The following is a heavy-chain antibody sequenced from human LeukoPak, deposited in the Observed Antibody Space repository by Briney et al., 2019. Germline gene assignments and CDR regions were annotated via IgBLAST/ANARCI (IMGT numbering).Heavy chain of an antibody. Sequence: SETLSLTCAVYGGSFSGYYWSWIRQPPGKGLEWIGEINHSGSTNYNPPLKSRVTISVDTSKNQFSLKLSSVTAADTAVYYCAVFSYSSSSGGEFDYWGQGTLVTVSS. D-gene: IGHD6-13*01. CDR3: AVFSYSSSSGGEFDY. CDR2: INHSGST. J-gene: IGHJ4*02. V-gene: IGHV4-34*01. CDR1: GGSFSGYY.